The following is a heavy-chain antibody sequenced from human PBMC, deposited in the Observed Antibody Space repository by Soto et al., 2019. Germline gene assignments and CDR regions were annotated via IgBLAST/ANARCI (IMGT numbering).Heavy chain of an antibody. CDR3: AKDPSTRRKPYCTNGVCYSDNWFDP. Sequence: EVQLLESGGGLVQPGGSLRLSCAASGFTFSSYAMSWVRQAPGKGLEWVAAISGSGGSTYYADSVNGRFTISRDNSKNTLYLQMNSLRAEDTAVYYCAKDPSTRRKPYCTNGVCYSDNWFDPWGQGTLVTVSS. D-gene: IGHD2-8*01. CDR2: ISGSGGST. CDR1: GFTFSSYA. V-gene: IGHV3-23*01. J-gene: IGHJ5*02.